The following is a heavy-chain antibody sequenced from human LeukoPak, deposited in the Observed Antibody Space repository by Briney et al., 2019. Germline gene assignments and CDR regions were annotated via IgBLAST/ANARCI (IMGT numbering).Heavy chain of an antibody. CDR1: GGSNSSGSYY. V-gene: IGHV4-61*02. Sequence: NSSETLSLTCTVSGGSNSSGSYYWSWIRQPAGKGLEWIGRIYTSGSTNYNPSLKSRVTISVDTSKNQFSLKLSSVTAADTAVYYCARFGIAAAGTISYYYYMDVWGKGTTVTVSS. J-gene: IGHJ6*03. D-gene: IGHD6-13*01. CDR2: IYTSGST. CDR3: ARFGIAAAGTISYYYYMDV.